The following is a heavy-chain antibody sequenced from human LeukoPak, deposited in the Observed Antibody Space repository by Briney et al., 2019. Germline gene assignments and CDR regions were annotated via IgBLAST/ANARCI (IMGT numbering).Heavy chain of an antibody. D-gene: IGHD6-25*01. CDR3: ARDPHGKDGALSSGHFDY. Sequence: GGSLRLSCTASGFTFSNYAIHWVRQAPGKGLEWVAVISYDGSNKYYSESVEGRFTFSRDNSKYMLYLQMNDLRPEDTAAYYCARDPHGKDGALSSGHFDYWGQGTLVTVSS. J-gene: IGHJ4*02. CDR2: ISYDGSNK. V-gene: IGHV3-30-3*01. CDR1: GFTFSNYA.